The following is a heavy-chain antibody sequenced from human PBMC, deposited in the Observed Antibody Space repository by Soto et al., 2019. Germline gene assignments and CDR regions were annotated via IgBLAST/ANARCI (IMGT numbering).Heavy chain of an antibody. V-gene: IGHV3-23*01. J-gene: IGHJ4*02. Sequence: GGSLTLSCAASGFTFSSYSMSWVRQAPGKGLEWVSGFRTGGDDGTTYYADSVKGRFTISRDNSKNTLFLQMNSLRAEDTAIYYCAKKVNSGPGSQYFDYWGQGTLVTVS. CDR2: FRTGGDDGTT. CDR1: GFTFSSYS. D-gene: IGHD3-10*01. CDR3: AKKVNSGPGSQYFDY.